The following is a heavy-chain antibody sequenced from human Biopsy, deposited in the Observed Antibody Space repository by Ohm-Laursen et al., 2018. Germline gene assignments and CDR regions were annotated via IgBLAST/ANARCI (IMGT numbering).Heavy chain of an antibody. J-gene: IGHJ5*02. CDR3: ARDYDTSGYYYVS. Sequence: SDTLSLTCIVSGGSISSYYWNWIRQPPGKGLEWIGYIYYSGTTDYSPSLKSRVTISIDKSKNQFFLKLSSVTAEDTAVYYCARDYDTSGYYYVSWGQGTLVTVSS. CDR1: GGSISSYY. CDR2: IYYSGTT. V-gene: IGHV4-59*07. D-gene: IGHD3-22*01.